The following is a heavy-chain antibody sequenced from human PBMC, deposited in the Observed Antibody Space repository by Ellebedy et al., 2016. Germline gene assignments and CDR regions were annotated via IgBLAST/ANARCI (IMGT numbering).Heavy chain of an antibody. D-gene: IGHD3-3*01. Sequence: GGSLRLSXAASGFTFSSYAMSWVRQAPGKGLEWVSAISGSGGSTYYADSVKGRFTISRDNSKNTLYLQMNSLRDEDTAVYYCARDFAAFDIWGQGTMVTVSS. V-gene: IGHV3-23*01. CDR2: ISGSGGST. J-gene: IGHJ3*02. CDR1: GFTFSSYA. CDR3: ARDFAAFDI.